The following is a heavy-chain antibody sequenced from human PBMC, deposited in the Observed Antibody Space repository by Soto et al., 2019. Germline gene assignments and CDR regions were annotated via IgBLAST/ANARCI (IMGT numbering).Heavy chain of an antibody. D-gene: IGHD2-15*01. V-gene: IGHV4-34*01. CDR2: INHSGST. Sequence: SETLSLTCAVYGGSFSGYYWSWIRQPPGKGLEWIGEINHSGSTNYNPSLKSRVTISVDTSKNQFSLKLSSVTAADTAVYYCARGARDVVVVAATSDRGGSDYWGQGTLVTVSS. CDR3: ARGARDVVVVAATSDRGGSDY. CDR1: GGSFSGYY. J-gene: IGHJ4*02.